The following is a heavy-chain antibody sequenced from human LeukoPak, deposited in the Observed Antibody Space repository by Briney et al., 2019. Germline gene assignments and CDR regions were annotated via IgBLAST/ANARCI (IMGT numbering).Heavy chain of an antibody. CDR1: GYTFTTYW. CDR3: ARLPFPDYGDLDY. Sequence: GESLKISCKSSGYTFTTYWIGWVRQMPGKGLEWMGIIYPGDSDTRYSPSFQGQVTISADKSISTAYLQWSSLKASDTAMYYCARLPFPDYGDLDYWGQGTLVTVSS. V-gene: IGHV5-51*01. D-gene: IGHD4-17*01. CDR2: IYPGDSDT. J-gene: IGHJ4*02.